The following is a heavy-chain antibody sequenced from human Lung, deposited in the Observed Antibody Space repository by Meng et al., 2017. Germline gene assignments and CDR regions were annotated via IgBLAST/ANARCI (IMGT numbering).Heavy chain of an antibody. Sequence: SETLSLTCTVSGGSISSGSYYWSWIRQPAGKGLEWIGRIYTSGSTNYNPSPKSRVTISVDTSKNQFSLKLSSVTAADTAVYYCARGGMYYDILTGYYSRGNYFDYWGQGTLVTVSS. D-gene: IGHD3-9*01. J-gene: IGHJ4*02. CDR3: ARGGMYYDILTGYYSRGNYFDY. CDR1: GGSISSGSYY. CDR2: IYTSGST. V-gene: IGHV4-61*02.